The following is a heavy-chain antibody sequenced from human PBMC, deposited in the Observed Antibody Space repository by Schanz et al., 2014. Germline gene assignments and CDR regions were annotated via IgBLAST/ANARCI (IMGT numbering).Heavy chain of an antibody. CDR3: ARGREVVAKIFDV. CDR2: ITRQGTT. CDR1: AFIFRSYS. J-gene: IGHJ3*01. V-gene: IGHV3-48*01. Sequence: EVQLVESGGGLVQPGGSLRLSCAASAFIFRSYSMHWVRQAPGRGLEWVSGITRQGTTYYADFVKGRFSISRDNSKNTLYLQMNSLRAEDTGVYYCARGREVVAKIFDVWGQGTMVTVSS. D-gene: IGHD3-22*01.